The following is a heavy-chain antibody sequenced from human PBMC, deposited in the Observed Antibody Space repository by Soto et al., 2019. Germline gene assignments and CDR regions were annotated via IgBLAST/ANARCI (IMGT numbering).Heavy chain of an antibody. CDR1: GFTFSSYA. Sequence: QVQLVESGGGVVQPGRSLRLSCAASGFTFSSYAMHWVRQAPGKGLEWVAVISYDGSNKYYADSVKGRFTISRDNSKNTLYLQMNSLGAEDTAVYYCARDVITVGGVIGQHDYWGQGTLVTVSS. CDR3: ARDVITVGGVIGQHDY. D-gene: IGHD3-16*02. CDR2: ISYDGSNK. V-gene: IGHV3-30-3*01. J-gene: IGHJ4*02.